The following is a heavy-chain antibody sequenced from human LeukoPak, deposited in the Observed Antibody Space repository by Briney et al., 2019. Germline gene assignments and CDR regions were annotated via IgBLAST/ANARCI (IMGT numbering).Heavy chain of an antibody. CDR3: AKETIAVAGNFDY. V-gene: IGHV3-9*01. J-gene: IGHJ4*02. CDR2: ISWNSGSI. D-gene: IGHD6-19*01. Sequence: PGGSLRLSCAASGFTFDDYAMHWVRQAPGKGLEWVSGISWNSGSIGYADSVKGRFTISRDNAKNSLYLQMNSLRAEDTALYYCAKETIAVAGNFDYWGQGTLVTVSS. CDR1: GFTFDDYA.